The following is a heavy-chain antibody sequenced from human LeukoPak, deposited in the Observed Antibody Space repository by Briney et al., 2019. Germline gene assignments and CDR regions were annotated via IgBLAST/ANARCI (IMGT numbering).Heavy chain of an antibody. CDR2: IYYSGST. CDR1: GGSISSYY. D-gene: IGHD2/OR15-2a*01. Sequence: SETLSLTCTVSGGSISSYYWSWIRQPPGKGLEWLGYIYYSGSTNYNPSLKSRVTISVDTSKNQFSLNLSSVTAADTAVYYCARNLIVSYYFDYWGQGTLVTVSS. J-gene: IGHJ4*02. V-gene: IGHV4-59*01. CDR3: ARNLIVSYYFDY.